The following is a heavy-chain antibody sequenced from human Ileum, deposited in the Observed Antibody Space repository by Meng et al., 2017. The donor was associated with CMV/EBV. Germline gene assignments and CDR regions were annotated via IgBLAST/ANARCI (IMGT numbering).Heavy chain of an antibody. J-gene: IGHJ4*02. D-gene: IGHD6-13*01. V-gene: IGHV4-30-4*01. CDR2: IYNSGST. Sequence: QVQLQESGPGLVKPSQTLSLACAISGGSVSSGGYYWSWIRQPPGKGLQWIGHIYNSGSTYYNPSLKSRLTISLDTSKNQFSLNLRSVTAADTAVYNCARGSVIASALSFDHWGQGTLVTVSS. CDR1: GGSVSSGGYY. CDR3: ARGSVIASALSFDH.